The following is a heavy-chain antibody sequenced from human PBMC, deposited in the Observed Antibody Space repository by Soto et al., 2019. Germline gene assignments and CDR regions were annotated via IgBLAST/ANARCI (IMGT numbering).Heavy chain of an antibody. CDR2: ISAYNGNT. D-gene: IGHD2-15*01. CDR1: GYTFTSYG. J-gene: IGHJ4*02. Sequence: QVQLVQSGAEVKKPGASVKVSCKASGYTFTSYGISWVRQAPGQGLEWMGWISAYNGNTNYAQKLKGRVTMTTDTSTSRGYMERWILRSDDTAVDYGVVAAQPYYFDYWGKGTLVTFSA. CDR3: VVAAQPYYFDY. V-gene: IGHV1-18*01.